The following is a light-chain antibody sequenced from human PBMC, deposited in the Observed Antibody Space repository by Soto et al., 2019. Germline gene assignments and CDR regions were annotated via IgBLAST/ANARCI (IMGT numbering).Light chain of an antibody. J-gene: IGLJ3*02. CDR1: SSDVGGYNY. CDR3: YSYTSSTTLV. Sequence: QSALTQSASVSGSPGQSITISCTGTSSDVGGYNYVSWYQQHPGKAPKLMIYDVSNRPSGVSNRFSGSKSGNTASLTISGLQSEDEADYYCYSYTSSTTLVFGGGTKVTVL. V-gene: IGLV2-14*01. CDR2: DVS.